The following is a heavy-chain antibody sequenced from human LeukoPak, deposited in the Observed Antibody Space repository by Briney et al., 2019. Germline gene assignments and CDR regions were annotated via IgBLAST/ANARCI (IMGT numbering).Heavy chain of an antibody. J-gene: IGHJ4*02. CDR1: GFDFSSNW. CDR2: IKGDGIST. V-gene: IGHV3-74*01. D-gene: IGHD3-3*01. Sequence: GGSLRLSCAASGFDFSSNWMHWVRHAPGQGLVWVSRIKGDGISTNYADSVKGRFTISRDIAKNTLYLQMNSLRAEDTGVYYCAKDHYWSIDYWGRGTLVTVPS. CDR3: AKDHYWSIDY.